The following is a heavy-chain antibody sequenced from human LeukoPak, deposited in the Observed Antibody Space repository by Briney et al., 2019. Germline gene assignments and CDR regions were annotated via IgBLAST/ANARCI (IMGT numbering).Heavy chain of an antibody. V-gene: IGHV1-18*01. CDR2: ISAYNGNT. J-gene: IGHJ4*02. CDR3: AREAPLRSCSTSSCPGTSFDN. D-gene: IGHD2-2*01. CDR1: GYTFTSYG. Sequence: ASVEVSCKASGYTFTSYGISWVRQAPGQGLEWMGWISAYNGNTNYAQKLQGRVTMTTDTSTSAAYMELRSLRSDDTAVYYCAREAPLRSCSTSSCPGTSFDNWGQGTLVTVSS.